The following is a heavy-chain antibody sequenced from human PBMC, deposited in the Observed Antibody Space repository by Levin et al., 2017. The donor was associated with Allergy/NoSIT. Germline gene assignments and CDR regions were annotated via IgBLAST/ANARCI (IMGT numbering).Heavy chain of an antibody. Sequence: ASVKVSCKASGYTFTSYGISWVRQAPGQGLEWMGWISAYNGNTNYAQKLQGRVTMTTDTYTSTAYMELRSLRSDDTAVYYCASSLYDFWSGGGGWNAFDIWGQGTMVTVSS. CDR3: ASSLYDFWSGGGGWNAFDI. CDR2: ISAYNGNT. D-gene: IGHD3-3*01. V-gene: IGHV1-18*01. J-gene: IGHJ3*02. CDR1: GYTFTSYG.